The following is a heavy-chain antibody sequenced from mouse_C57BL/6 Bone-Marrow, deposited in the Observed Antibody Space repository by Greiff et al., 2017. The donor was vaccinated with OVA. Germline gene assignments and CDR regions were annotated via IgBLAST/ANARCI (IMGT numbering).Heavy chain of an antibody. V-gene: IGHV14-4*01. CDR2: IDPENGDT. Sequence: EVKLQQSGAELVRPGASVKLSCTASGFNIKDDYMHWVKQRPEQGLEWIGWIDPENGDTEYASKFQGKATITADTSSNTAYLQLSSLTSEDTAVYYCTTSHGYYGYFDVWGTGTTVTVSS. J-gene: IGHJ1*03. D-gene: IGHD2-2*01. CDR3: TTSHGYYGYFDV. CDR1: GFNIKDDY.